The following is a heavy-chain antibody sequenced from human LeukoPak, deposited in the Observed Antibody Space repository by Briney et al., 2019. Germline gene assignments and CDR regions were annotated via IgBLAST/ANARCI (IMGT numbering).Heavy chain of an antibody. CDR2: INPNSGGT. D-gene: IGHD3-22*01. V-gene: IGHV1-2*02. Sequence: ASVKVSCKASGYTFTGYYMHWVRQAPGQGLEWMGWINPNSGGTNYAQKFQGRVTMTRDTSISTAYMELSRLRSDDMAVYYCARGPALIDAFWFDPWGQGTLVTVSS. CDR3: ARGPALIDAFWFDP. J-gene: IGHJ5*02. CDR1: GYTFTGYY.